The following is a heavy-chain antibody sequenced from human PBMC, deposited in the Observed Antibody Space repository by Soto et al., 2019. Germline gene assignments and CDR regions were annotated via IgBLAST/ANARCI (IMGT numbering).Heavy chain of an antibody. CDR3: AKVLNTMIVVYPFGY. D-gene: IGHD3-22*01. J-gene: IGHJ4*02. Sequence: PGGSLRLSCAASGFTFSSYAMSWVRQAPGKGLEWVSAISGSGGSTYYEDSVKGRFTISRDNSKNTLYLQMNSLRAEDTAVYYCAKVLNTMIVVYPFGYWGQGTLVTVSS. V-gene: IGHV3-23*01. CDR1: GFTFSSYA. CDR2: ISGSGGST.